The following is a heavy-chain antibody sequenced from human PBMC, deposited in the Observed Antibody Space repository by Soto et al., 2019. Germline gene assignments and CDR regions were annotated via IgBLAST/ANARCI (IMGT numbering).Heavy chain of an antibody. Sequence: QVQLVESGGGVVQPGRSLRLSCAASGFTFSSYAIHWVRLAPGKGLEWVAVISYDGSSENYADSVKGRFSISRDNSNNTLYLQMNSLRAEDTAVYYCAGAGGGAGFDYWGQGSLVTVSS. CDR3: AGAGGGAGFDY. CDR2: ISYDGSSE. J-gene: IGHJ4*02. D-gene: IGHD3-10*01. V-gene: IGHV3-30-3*01. CDR1: GFTFSSYA.